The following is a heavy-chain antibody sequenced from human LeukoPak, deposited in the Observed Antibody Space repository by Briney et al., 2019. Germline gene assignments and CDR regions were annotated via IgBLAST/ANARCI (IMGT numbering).Heavy chain of an antibody. Sequence: SVTVSFKASGGTFINYAISWVRQAPGQGVEWMGRVIPIFGIANYPQKFQGRVTITADKATTTAYMQLSSLRSEDTAVYYSAGSYCGGDCHRGYYYYGMDVWGQGTTVTVSS. V-gene: IGHV1-69*10. CDR2: VIPIFGIA. CDR3: AGSYCGGDCHRGYYYYGMDV. J-gene: IGHJ6*02. CDR1: GGTFINYA. D-gene: IGHD2-21*02.